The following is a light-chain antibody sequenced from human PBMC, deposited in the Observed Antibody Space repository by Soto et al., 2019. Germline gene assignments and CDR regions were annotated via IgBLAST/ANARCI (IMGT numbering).Light chain of an antibody. J-gene: IGKJ1*01. V-gene: IGKV1-5*03. CDR3: HQYNSYPWT. CDR1: QSINSW. Sequence: DIQMTQSPSTLSASIGDRVTITCRASQSINSWLAWYQQKPGKAPKLLIYKASSLESGVPSRFSGSGSGTEFTLTISSLQPDDFTTSYCHQYNSYPWTFGQGTKVEIK. CDR2: KAS.